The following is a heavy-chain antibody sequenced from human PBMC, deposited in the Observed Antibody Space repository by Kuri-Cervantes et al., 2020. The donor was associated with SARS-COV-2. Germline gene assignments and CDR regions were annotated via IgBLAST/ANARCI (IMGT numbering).Heavy chain of an antibody. J-gene: IGHJ4*02. D-gene: IGHD6-13*01. Sequence: ESLKISCTVSGGSISSYYWSWIRQPPGKRLEWIGYIYYSGSTNYNPSLKSRVTISVDTSKNQFSLKLSSVTAADTAVYYCARWIAAALDYWGQGTLVTVSS. CDR1: GGSISSYY. CDR3: ARWIAAALDY. V-gene: IGHV4-59*01. CDR2: IYYSGST.